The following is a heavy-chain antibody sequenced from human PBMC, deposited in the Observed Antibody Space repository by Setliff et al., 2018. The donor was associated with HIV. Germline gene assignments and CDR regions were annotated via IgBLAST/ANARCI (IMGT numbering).Heavy chain of an antibody. CDR1: GASFSDYS. CDR2: INHSGST. D-gene: IGHD3-10*01. Sequence: PSETLSLTCAVYGASFSDYSWSWIRQPPGKGLEWIGEINHSGSTNYNPSLKTRVTIAGDTSKNQFSLNLTSVTAADTAVYFCARGLGRGSGTYYNPPVYWGPGTLVTVSS. J-gene: IGHJ4*02. CDR3: ARGLGRGSGTYYNPPVY. V-gene: IGHV4-34*01.